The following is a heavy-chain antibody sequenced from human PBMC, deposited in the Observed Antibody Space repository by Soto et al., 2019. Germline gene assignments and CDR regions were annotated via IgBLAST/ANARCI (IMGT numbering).Heavy chain of an antibody. D-gene: IGHD3-3*01. CDR3: VRQYYDFWTDYPDFDY. CDR2: ISPNSGRP. Sequence: ASVKVSCKTSGYTFTKYDISWLRQAPGQGLEWLGLISPNSGRPSYAQKFEGRVTMTTDTSTTTAYLELRSLRSDDTAVYHCVRQYYDFWTDYPDFDYWGQGTLVTVSS. CDR1: GYTFTKYD. J-gene: IGHJ4*02. V-gene: IGHV1-18*04.